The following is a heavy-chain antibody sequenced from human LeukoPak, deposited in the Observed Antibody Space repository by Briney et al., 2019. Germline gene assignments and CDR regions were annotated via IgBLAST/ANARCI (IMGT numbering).Heavy chain of an antibody. D-gene: IGHD2-2*01. V-gene: IGHV4-39*01. J-gene: IGHJ4*02. CDR3: ARGRGVPAANENDY. Sequence: SETLSLTCTVSGGSISSSSYYWGWIRQPPGKGLEWIGSIYYSGSTYYNPSLKSRVTISVDTSKNQFSLKLSSVTAADTAVYYCARGRGVPAANENDYWGQRTLVTVSS. CDR2: IYYSGST. CDR1: GGSISSSSYY.